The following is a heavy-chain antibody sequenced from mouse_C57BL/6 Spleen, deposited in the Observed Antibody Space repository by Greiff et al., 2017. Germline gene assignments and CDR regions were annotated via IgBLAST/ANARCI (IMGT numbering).Heavy chain of an antibody. Sequence: EVKLVESGGGLVQPGGSLSLSCAASGFTFTDYYMSWVRQPPGKALEWLGFIRNKANGYTTEYSASVNGRFTISRDNSQSILYLQMNALRAEDSATYYCARYILGDYFDYWGQGTTLTVSS. CDR2: IRNKANGYTT. CDR1: GFTFTDYY. J-gene: IGHJ2*01. CDR3: ARYILGDYFDY. V-gene: IGHV7-3*01. D-gene: IGHD4-1*01.